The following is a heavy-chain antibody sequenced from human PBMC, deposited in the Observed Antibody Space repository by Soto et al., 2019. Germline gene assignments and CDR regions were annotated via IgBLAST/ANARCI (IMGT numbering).Heavy chain of an antibody. Sequence: EVKLVASGGGLVQPGGSLRLSCAASGLTFSSCWMSWVRQTPGEGLEWVATINPDGNKKYYVDSVKDRFTMSRDNAKNSLYLQLNTVRADDAAVYYGARIVSNYFDYCGQGTLVTVSS. J-gene: IGHJ4*02. D-gene: IGHD3-16*02. CDR1: GLTFSSCW. V-gene: IGHV3-7*02. CDR2: INPDGNKK. CDR3: ARIVSNYFDY.